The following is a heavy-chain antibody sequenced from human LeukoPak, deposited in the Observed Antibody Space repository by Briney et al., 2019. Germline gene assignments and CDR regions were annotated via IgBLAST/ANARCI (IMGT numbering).Heavy chain of an antibody. Sequence: SVKVSCKASGGTFSSYAISWVRQAPGQGLEWMGRIIPILGIANYAQKFQGRVTITADKSTSTAYMELSSLRSEDTAVYYCAASPSGSYVSEYFQHWGLGTLVTVSS. V-gene: IGHV1-69*04. D-gene: IGHD1-26*01. CDR3: AASPSGSYVSEYFQH. CDR1: GGTFSSYA. J-gene: IGHJ1*01. CDR2: IIPILGIA.